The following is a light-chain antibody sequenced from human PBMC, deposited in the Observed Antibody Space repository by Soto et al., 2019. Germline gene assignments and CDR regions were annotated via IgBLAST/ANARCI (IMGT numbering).Light chain of an antibody. Sequence: DIQLIQSPSSLSASIGDRLTISCRASQNIKNYVNWYQQQRGKAPKLLVFAASTLQSGVPSRFTGSGSGTDFTLTISRLLPEDFATYFCQQSYSHPWTFGQGTTVEI. CDR2: AAS. CDR1: QNIKNY. V-gene: IGKV1-39*01. J-gene: IGKJ1*01. CDR3: QQSYSHPWT.